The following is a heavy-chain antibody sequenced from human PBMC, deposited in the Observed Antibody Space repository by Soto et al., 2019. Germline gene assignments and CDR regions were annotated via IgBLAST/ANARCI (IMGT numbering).Heavy chain of an antibody. Sequence: PVESLKISCKGSGYSFTSYWIGWVRQMPVKVLEWMGIIYPGDSDTRYSPSFQGQVTISADKSISTAYLQWSSLKASDTAMYYCARHGGNSHYYYYYGMDVWGQGTTVTVSS. V-gene: IGHV5-51*01. J-gene: IGHJ6*02. CDR1: GYSFTSYW. D-gene: IGHD2-21*02. CDR3: ARHGGNSHYYYYYGMDV. CDR2: IYPGDSDT.